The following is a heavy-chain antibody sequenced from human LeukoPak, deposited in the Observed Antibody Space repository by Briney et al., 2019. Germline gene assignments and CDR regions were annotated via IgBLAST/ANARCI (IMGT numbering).Heavy chain of an antibody. J-gene: IGHJ4*02. CDR3: ARALYCSGGSCYEAEDY. D-gene: IGHD2-15*01. V-gene: IGHV1-69*04. CDR1: GYTFTSYG. CDR2: IIPILGIA. Sequence: ASVKVSCKASGYTFTSYGISWVRQAPGQGLEWMGRIIPILGIANYAQKFQGRVTITADKSTSTAYMELSSLRSEDTAVYYCARALYCSGGSCYEAEDYWGQGTLVTVSS.